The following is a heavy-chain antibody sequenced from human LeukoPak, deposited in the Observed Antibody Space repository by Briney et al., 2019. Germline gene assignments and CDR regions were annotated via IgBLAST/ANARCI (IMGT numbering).Heavy chain of an antibody. J-gene: IGHJ4*02. D-gene: IGHD2-15*01. CDR1: GYTFTGCY. CDR3: ARAQVEYCSGGRCYSGY. CDR2: INPNSGGT. Sequence: ASVKVSCKASGYTFTGCYINWVRQAPGQGLEWMGWINPNSGGTNYAQKFRGRVTMTRDTSISTAYMELSRLRSDDTAVYYCARAQVEYCSGGRCYSGYWGQGTLVTVSS. V-gene: IGHV1-2*02.